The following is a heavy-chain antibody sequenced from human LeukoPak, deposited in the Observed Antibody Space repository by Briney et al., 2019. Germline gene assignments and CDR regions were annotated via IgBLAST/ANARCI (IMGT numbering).Heavy chain of an antibody. CDR3: ARQIPTDAFDI. Sequence: GESLKISCKGSGYSFTSYWIGWVRPMPGKGLEWMGIIYPGDSDTSYSPSFQGQVTISAGKYISTAYLQWSSLKASDTAMYYCARQIPTDAFDIWGQGTMVTVSS. V-gene: IGHV5-51*01. D-gene: IGHD2-21*01. CDR1: GYSFTSYW. CDR2: IYPGDSDT. J-gene: IGHJ3*02.